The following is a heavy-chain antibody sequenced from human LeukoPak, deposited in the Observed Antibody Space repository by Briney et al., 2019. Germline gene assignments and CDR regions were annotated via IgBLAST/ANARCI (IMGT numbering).Heavy chain of an antibody. CDR1: GGSFSSGSYY. J-gene: IGHJ4*02. CDR3: ASTKYSSGWYIFGR. CDR2: IYYSGST. Sequence: PSETLSLTCTVSGGSFSSGSYYWSWIRQPPGKGLEWIGYIYYSGSTNYNPSLKSRVTISVDTSKNQFSLKLSSVTAADTAVYYCASTKYSSGWYIFGRWGQGTLVTVSS. V-gene: IGHV4-61*01. D-gene: IGHD6-19*01.